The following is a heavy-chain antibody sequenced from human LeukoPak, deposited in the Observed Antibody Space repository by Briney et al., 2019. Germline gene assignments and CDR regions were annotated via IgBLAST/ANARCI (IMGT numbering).Heavy chain of an antibody. CDR2: INPNSGGT. J-gene: IGHJ4*02. V-gene: IGHV1-2*02. CDR1: GYTFTGYY. Sequence: ASVKVSCKASGYTFTGYYMHWVRQAPGQGLEWMGWINPNSGGTNYAQKFQGRVTMTRDTSISTAYMELSRLTYEDTAVYYCARVTASYDSSELDWGQGTLVTVSS. D-gene: IGHD3-22*01. CDR3: ARVTASYDSSELD.